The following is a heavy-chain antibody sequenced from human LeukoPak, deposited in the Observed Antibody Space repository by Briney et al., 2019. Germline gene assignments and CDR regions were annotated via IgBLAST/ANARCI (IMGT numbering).Heavy chain of an antibody. CDR3: AKDFSIFGVVIMGLNWFDP. CDR2: ISGSGGST. CDR1: GFTFSSYA. Sequence: GGSLRLSCAASGFTFSSYAMSWVRQAPGKGLEWVSAISGSGGSTYYADSVKGRFTISRDNSKNTLYLQMNSLRAEDTAVYYCAKDFSIFGVVIMGLNWFDPWGQGTLVTVSS. J-gene: IGHJ5*02. D-gene: IGHD3-3*01. V-gene: IGHV3-23*01.